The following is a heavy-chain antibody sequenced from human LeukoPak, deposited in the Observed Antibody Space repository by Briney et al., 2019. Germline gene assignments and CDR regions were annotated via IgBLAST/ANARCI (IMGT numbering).Heavy chain of an antibody. J-gene: IGHJ4*02. V-gene: IGHV3-30*18. CDR3: AKGHYGSGSYYYTDY. CDR2: ISYDGSNK. Sequence: PGRSLRLSCAASGFTFSSYGMHWVRQAPGRGLEWVAVISYDGSNKYYADSVKGRFTISRDNSKNTLFLQMNSLRAEDTAVYSCAKGHYGSGSYYYTDYWGQGTLVTVSS. CDR1: GFTFSSYG. D-gene: IGHD3-10*01.